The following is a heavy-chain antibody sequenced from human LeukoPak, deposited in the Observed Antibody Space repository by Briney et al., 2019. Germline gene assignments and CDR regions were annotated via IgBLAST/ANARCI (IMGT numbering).Heavy chain of an antibody. Sequence: GGSLRLSCAASGFTFSSYAMSWVRQAPGKGLEWVSGISGSGGSTHYADSVKGRFTISRDNSKSTLYLQMNSLRVEDTAVYYCAKDSRYSGSLNDAFDIWGQGTMVTVSS. CDR1: GFTFSSYA. CDR2: ISGSGGST. V-gene: IGHV3-23*01. D-gene: IGHD1-26*01. J-gene: IGHJ3*02. CDR3: AKDSRYSGSLNDAFDI.